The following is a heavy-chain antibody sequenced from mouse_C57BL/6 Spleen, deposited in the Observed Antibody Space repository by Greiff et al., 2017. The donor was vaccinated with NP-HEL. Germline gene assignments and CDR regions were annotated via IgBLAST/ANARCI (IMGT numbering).Heavy chain of an antibody. Sequence: QVQLQQPGAELVMPGASVKLSCKASGYTFTSYWMHWVKQRPGHGLEWIGELDPSDSYTNYNQKFKGKSTLTVDKSSSTAYMQLSSLTSEDSAVYYCASSYYSNWGYFDYWGQGTTLTVSS. CDR3: ASSYYSNWGYFDY. V-gene: IGHV1-69*01. D-gene: IGHD2-5*01. J-gene: IGHJ2*01. CDR2: LDPSDSYT. CDR1: GYTFTSYW.